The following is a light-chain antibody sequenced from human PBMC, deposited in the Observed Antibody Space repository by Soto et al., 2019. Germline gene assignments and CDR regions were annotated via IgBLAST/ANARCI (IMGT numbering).Light chain of an antibody. CDR3: QQYNSYPLT. V-gene: IGKV1-5*03. J-gene: IGKJ5*01. Sequence: DIQMTQSPSTLSASVGDRVTITCRASQSISSWLAWYQKKPGRAPTLLIYKASTLESGVPSRFSGSGSGTEFSLTISSLQPDDSATYYCQQYNSYPLTFGQGTRLEIK. CDR2: KAS. CDR1: QSISSW.